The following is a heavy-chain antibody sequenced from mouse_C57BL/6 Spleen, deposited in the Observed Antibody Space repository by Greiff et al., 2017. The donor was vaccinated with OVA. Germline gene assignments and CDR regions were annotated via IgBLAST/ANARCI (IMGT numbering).Heavy chain of an antibody. V-gene: IGHV1-42*01. CDR1: GYSFTGYY. J-gene: IGHJ1*03. CDR2: INPSTGGT. CDR3: ARRDGYYVDWYFDV. D-gene: IGHD2-3*01. Sequence: VQLQQSGPELVKPGASVKISCKASGYSFTGYYMNWVKQSPEKSLEWIGEINPSTGGTTYNQKFKAKATLTVDKSSSTAYMQLKSLTSEDSAVYYCARRDGYYVDWYFDVWGTGTTVTVSS.